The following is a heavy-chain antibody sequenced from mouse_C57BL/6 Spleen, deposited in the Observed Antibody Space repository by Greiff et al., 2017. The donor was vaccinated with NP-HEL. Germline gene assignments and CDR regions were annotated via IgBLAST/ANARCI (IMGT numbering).Heavy chain of an antibody. Sequence: VQLKESGEGLVKPGGSLKLSCAASGFTFSSYAMSWVRQTPEKRLGWVAYISSGGDYIYYADTLKGRFTISRDNARNTLYLQMSSLKSEDTAMYYCTRDYGYWYFDVWGTGTTVTVSS. D-gene: IGHD2-4*01. V-gene: IGHV5-9-1*02. CDR2: ISSGGDYI. J-gene: IGHJ1*03. CDR1: GFTFSSYA. CDR3: TRDYGYWYFDV.